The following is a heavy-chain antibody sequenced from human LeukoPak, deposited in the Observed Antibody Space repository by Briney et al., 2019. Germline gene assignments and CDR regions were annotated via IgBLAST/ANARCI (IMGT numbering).Heavy chain of an antibody. J-gene: IGHJ4*02. V-gene: IGHV4-39*07. CDR2: IYYSGST. D-gene: IGHD6-13*01. CDR3: ARVVAAATLVEFDY. Sequence: PSETLSLTCTVSGGSISSSSYYWGWIRQPPGKGLEWIGSIYYSGSTYYNPSLKSRVTISVDTSKNQFSLKLSSVTAADTAVYYCARVVAAATLVEFDYWGQGTLVTVSS. CDR1: GGSISSSSYY.